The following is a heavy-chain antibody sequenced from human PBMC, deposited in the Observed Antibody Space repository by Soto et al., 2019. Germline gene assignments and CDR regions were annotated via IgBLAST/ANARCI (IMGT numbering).Heavy chain of an antibody. CDR1: GFTFSSYA. V-gene: IGHV3-30-3*01. CDR2: ISYDGSNK. CDR3: AKDRLGGSYLYYFDY. D-gene: IGHD1-26*01. Sequence: GGSLRLSCAASGFTFSSYAMHWVRQAPGKGLEWVAVISYDGSNKYYADSVKGRFTISRDNSKNTLYLQMNSLRAEDTAVYYCAKDRLGGSYLYYFDYWGQGTLVTVSS. J-gene: IGHJ4*02.